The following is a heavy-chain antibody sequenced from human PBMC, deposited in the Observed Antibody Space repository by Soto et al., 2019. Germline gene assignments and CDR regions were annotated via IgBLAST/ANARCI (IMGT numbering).Heavy chain of an antibody. D-gene: IGHD3-16*01. Sequence: QVQLQESGPGLVKPSETLSLTCTVSGGSISTYYWSWIRQPPGKGLEWIGYIYYSGSTNYNPSLKSRVNISVDTSKNQFSLKLSSVTAADTAVYYCARETRGSVDYWGQGTLVTVSS. CDR3: ARETRGSVDY. V-gene: IGHV4-59*01. CDR2: IYYSGST. J-gene: IGHJ4*02. CDR1: GGSISTYY.